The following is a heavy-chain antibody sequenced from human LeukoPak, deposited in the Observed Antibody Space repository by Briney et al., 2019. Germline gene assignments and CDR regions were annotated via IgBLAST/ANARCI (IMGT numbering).Heavy chain of an antibody. V-gene: IGHV3-7*01. CDR1: GFTFSSYW. CDR2: IKQDGSEK. D-gene: IGHD1-26*01. J-gene: IGHJ3*02. CDR3: ARDSPGSWELDAFDI. Sequence: TGGSLRLSCAASGFTFSSYWMSWVRQAPGKGLEWVANIKQDGSEKYYVDSVKGRFTISRDNAKNSLYLQMNSLRAEDTAVYYCARDSPGSWELDAFDIWGQGTMVTVSS.